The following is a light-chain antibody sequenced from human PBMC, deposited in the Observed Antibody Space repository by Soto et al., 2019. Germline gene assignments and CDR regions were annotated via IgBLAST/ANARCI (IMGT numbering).Light chain of an antibody. J-gene: IGLJ1*01. V-gene: IGLV1-40*01. CDR1: SSNIGAGYD. CDR2: GNS. Sequence: QSVLTQPPSVSGAPGQRVTISCTGSSSNIGAGYDVHWYQQLPGTAPKLLIYGNSNRPSGVPDRFSGSKSGTSASLAITGLQAEDEADYYCQSYDSCLSGLHVFGTGTKVTV. CDR3: QSYDSCLSGLHV.